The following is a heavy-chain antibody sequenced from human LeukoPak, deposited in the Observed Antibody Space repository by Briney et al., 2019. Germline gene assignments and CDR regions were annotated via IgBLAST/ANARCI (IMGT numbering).Heavy chain of an antibody. V-gene: IGHV3-48*04. D-gene: IGHD3-10*01. J-gene: IGHJ6*02. CDR1: GFTFSSYS. CDR3: AKPLYGSGSFYHLDV. CDR2: ISSSSSTI. Sequence: GGSLRLSCAASGFTFSSYSMNWVRQAPGKGLEWVSYISSSSSTIYYADSVKGRFTISRDNSKNTLYLQMNSLRAEDTAVYYCAKPLYGSGSFYHLDVWGQGTTVTVSS.